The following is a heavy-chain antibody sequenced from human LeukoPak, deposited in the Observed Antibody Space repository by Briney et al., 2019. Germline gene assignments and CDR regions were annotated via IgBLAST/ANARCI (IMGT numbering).Heavy chain of an antibody. V-gene: IGHV3-21*01. D-gene: IGHD3-16*01. J-gene: IGHJ3*02. CDR2: TSSSSSYI. CDR1: GFTFSSYS. CDR3: ASCYGNDAFDI. Sequence: KPGGSLRLSCAASGFTFSSYSMNWVRQAPGKGLEGVSSTSSSSSYIYCADSVKGRFTISRDNAKNSLYLQMNSLRAEDTAVYYCASCYGNDAFDIWGQGTMVTVSS.